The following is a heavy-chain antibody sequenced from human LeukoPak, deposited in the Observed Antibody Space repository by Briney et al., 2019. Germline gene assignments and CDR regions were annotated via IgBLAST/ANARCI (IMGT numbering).Heavy chain of an antibody. Sequence: ASVKVSCKASGGTFSSYAISWVRQAPGQGLEWMGRTIPIFGTANYAQKFQGRVTITTDESTSTAYMELSSLRSEDTAVYYCARDRGYGGNSGSDYWGQGTLVTVSS. V-gene: IGHV1-69*05. CDR2: TIPIFGTA. CDR3: ARDRGYGGNSGSDY. CDR1: GGTFSSYA. J-gene: IGHJ4*02. D-gene: IGHD4-23*01.